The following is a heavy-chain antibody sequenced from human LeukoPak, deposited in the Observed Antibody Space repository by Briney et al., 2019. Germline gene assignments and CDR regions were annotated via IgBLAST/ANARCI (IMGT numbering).Heavy chain of an antibody. CDR1: GFTFSSYV. J-gene: IGHJ4*02. CDR2: ISYDGSNK. CDR3: AKDGGSCYDY. Sequence: GGSLRLSCAASGFTFSSYVMHWVRQAPGKGLEWVAVISYDGSNKYYADSVKGRFTISRDNSKNTLYLQMNSLRAEDTAVYYCAKDGGSCYDYWGQGTLVTVSS. D-gene: IGHD2-15*01. V-gene: IGHV3-30*18.